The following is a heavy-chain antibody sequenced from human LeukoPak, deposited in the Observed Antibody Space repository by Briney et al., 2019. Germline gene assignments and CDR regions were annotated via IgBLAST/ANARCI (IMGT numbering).Heavy chain of an antibody. CDR2: IWYDGSNK. J-gene: IGHJ4*02. V-gene: IGHV3-33*01. D-gene: IGHD6-19*01. Sequence: PGRSLRLSCAASGFTFSSYGMHWVRQGPGKGLEWVSIIWYDGSNKYYADSVKGRFTISKDNSKNTLYLQMNSLRAEDTAIYYCARDPGHNGWYGDNWGQGTLVTVSS. CDR1: GFTFSSYG. CDR3: ARDPGHNGWYGDN.